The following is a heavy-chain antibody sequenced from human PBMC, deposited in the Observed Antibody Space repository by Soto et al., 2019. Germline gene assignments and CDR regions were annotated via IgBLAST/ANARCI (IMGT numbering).Heavy chain of an antibody. Sequence: QVQLVESGGGVVQPGRSLRLSCAASGFTFSSYAMHWVRQAPGKGLEWVAVISYDGGKEFYADPVKGRFTISRDNSKNTLYLQMNSLRAEDTAVYYCAKDLRLWSKDYYYYGMDVWGQGTTVTVSS. CDR3: AKDLRLWSKDYYYYGMDV. V-gene: IGHV3-30*18. CDR2: ISYDGGKE. CDR1: GFTFSSYA. J-gene: IGHJ6*02. D-gene: IGHD5-18*01.